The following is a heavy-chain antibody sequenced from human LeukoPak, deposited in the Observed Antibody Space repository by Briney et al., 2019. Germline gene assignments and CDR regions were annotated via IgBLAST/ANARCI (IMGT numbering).Heavy chain of an antibody. CDR1: GGTFISYA. CDR3: ARDLPAMGYDYVWGSYRSRLFDP. Sequence: SVKVSCKASGGTFISYAISWVRQAPGQGLEWMGGIIPIFGTANYAQKFQGRVTITADESTSTAYMELSSLRSEDTAVYYCARDLPAMGYDYVWGSYRSRLFDPWGQGTLVTVSS. CDR2: IIPIFGTA. D-gene: IGHD3-16*02. J-gene: IGHJ5*02. V-gene: IGHV1-69*13.